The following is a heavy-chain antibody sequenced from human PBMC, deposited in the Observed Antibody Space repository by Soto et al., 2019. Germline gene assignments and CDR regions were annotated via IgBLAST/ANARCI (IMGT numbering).Heavy chain of an antibody. Sequence: ASVKVSCKASGYTFTSYGISWVRQAPGQGLEWMGWISAYNGNTNYAQKLQGRVTMTTDTSTSTAYMELRSLRSDDTAVYYCARDPQIAARPSLDYWGQGTRVTVSS. V-gene: IGHV1-18*01. J-gene: IGHJ4*02. CDR2: ISAYNGNT. CDR3: ARDPQIAARPSLDY. CDR1: GYTFTSYG. D-gene: IGHD6-6*01.